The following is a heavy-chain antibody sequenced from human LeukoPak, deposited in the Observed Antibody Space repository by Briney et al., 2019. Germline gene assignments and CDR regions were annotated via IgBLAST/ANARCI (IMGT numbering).Heavy chain of an antibody. CDR2: MNPNSGNT. CDR3: ARGLRYYDFWSGYYSGGYYYYMDV. D-gene: IGHD3-3*01. Sequence: ASVKVSCKASGYTFTSYDINWVRQATGQGLEWMGWMNPNSGNTGYAQKFQGRVTMTRNTSISTAYMELSSLRSEDTAVYYCARGLRYYDFWSGYYSGGYYYYMDVWGKGTTVTVS. V-gene: IGHV1-8*01. CDR1: GYTFTSYD. J-gene: IGHJ6*03.